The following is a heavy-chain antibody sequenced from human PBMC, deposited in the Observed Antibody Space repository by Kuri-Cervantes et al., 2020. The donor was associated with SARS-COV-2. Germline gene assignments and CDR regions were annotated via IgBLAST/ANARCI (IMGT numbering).Heavy chain of an antibody. D-gene: IGHD1-26*01. CDR1: GFTFSNYG. CDR2: INSISSNI. V-gene: IGHV3-48*01. Sequence: GGSLRLSCAVSGFTFSNYGMNWVRQAPGKGLEWVAHINSISSNIGYADSVKGRFTISRDNSKNTLYLQMNSLRAEDTAVYYCAKEGFISALGGWFDPWGQGTLVTVSS. CDR3: AKEGFISALGGWFDP. J-gene: IGHJ5*02.